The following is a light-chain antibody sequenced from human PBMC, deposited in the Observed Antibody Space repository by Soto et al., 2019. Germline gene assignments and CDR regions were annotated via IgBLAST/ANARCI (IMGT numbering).Light chain of an antibody. J-gene: IGLJ1*01. CDR1: SSDVGGYKY. Sequence: QPRSVSGSPGQSVTISCSGTSSDVGGYKYVSWYQQHPGKAPELMIYDVNKRPSGVPDRFSGSKSGNTASLTISGLQAEDEADYYCCSYAGSYTYVFGTGTKVTVL. CDR3: CSYAGSYTYV. V-gene: IGLV2-11*01. CDR2: DVN.